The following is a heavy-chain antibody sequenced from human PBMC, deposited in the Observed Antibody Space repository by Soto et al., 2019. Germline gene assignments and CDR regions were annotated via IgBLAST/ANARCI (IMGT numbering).Heavy chain of an antibody. CDR2: INPNSGGT. Sequence: QVQLVQSGAEVKKPGASVKVSCKASGYTFTGCYMHWVRQAPGQGLEWMGWINPNSGGTNYAQKFQGWVTMTRDTSSSTAYMELSRLRSDDTAVYYCARGGTVTMPGGVPEAGVFDYWGQGTLVTVSS. D-gene: IGHD4-17*01. J-gene: IGHJ4*02. CDR3: ARGGTVTMPGGVPEAGVFDY. CDR1: GYTFTGCY. V-gene: IGHV1-2*04.